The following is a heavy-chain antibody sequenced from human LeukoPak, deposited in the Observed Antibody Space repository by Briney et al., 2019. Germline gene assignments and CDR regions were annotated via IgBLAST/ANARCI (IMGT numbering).Heavy chain of an antibody. J-gene: IGHJ5*02. CDR2: IYYSGST. D-gene: IGHD3-10*01. Sequence: PSETLSLTCTVSGGSISSSSYYWGWIRQPPGKGLEWIGSIYYSGSTYYNPSLKSRVTITVDTSKNQFSLKLSSVTAADTAVYNCGRGAVITMVRGVISWSAPGGQEPRVP. V-gene: IGHV4-39*01. CDR3: GRGAVITMVRGVISWSAP. CDR1: GGSISSSSYY.